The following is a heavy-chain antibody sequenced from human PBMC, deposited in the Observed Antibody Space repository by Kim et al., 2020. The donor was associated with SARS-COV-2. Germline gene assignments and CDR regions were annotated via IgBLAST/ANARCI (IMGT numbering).Heavy chain of an antibody. V-gene: IGHV4-59*01. CDR3: ARMKYYYDRSGYYQHYFDN. Sequence: SETLSLTCTVSGGSISSDYWSWIRQPPGKGLEWIGDIYYTGSTNYNPSLKSRVTISVDTSKNQFSLKLSSVTAADTAVYYCARMKYYYDRSGYYQHYFDNWGQGTLVTVSS. D-gene: IGHD3-22*01. J-gene: IGHJ4*02. CDR1: GGSISSDY. CDR2: IYYTGST.